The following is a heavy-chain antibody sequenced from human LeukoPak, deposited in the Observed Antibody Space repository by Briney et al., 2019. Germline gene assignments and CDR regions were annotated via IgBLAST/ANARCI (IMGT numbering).Heavy chain of an antibody. V-gene: IGHV3-21*01. Sequence: GGSLRLSCVASEFTFSSYEMNWVRQAPGKGLEWVSSIIPDSSNINYADSVKGRFTISRDNAKNTMYLQMSSLRAQDTAVYYCAGDKKRTNTGRCYLPDDWGQGTMVTVSS. CDR3: AGDKKRTNTGRCYLPDD. J-gene: IGHJ4*01. CDR2: IIPDSSNI. D-gene: IGHD1-1*01. CDR1: EFTFSSYE.